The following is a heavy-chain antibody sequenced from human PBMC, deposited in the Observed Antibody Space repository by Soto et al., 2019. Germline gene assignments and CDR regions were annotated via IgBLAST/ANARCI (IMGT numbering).Heavy chain of an antibody. CDR1: GFPFSSYW. Sequence: EVQLVDSGGDFVQPGESLRLSCAASGFPFSSYWMSWVRQAPGKGLEWVANIKPDGSEKYYVDSVKGRFTISRDNAKTSLYLQMNSLRAEDTALYYCVRGGYFFNDWGQGTLVTVSS. CDR2: IKPDGSEK. D-gene: IGHD3-22*01. V-gene: IGHV3-7*01. J-gene: IGHJ4*02. CDR3: VRGGYFFND.